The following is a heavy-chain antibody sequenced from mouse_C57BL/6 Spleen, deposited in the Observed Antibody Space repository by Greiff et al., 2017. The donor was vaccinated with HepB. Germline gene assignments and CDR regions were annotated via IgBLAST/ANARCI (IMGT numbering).Heavy chain of an antibody. J-gene: IGHJ3*01. V-gene: IGHV1-26*01. CDR1: GYTFTDYY. CDR3: ARDGFAY. D-gene: IGHD1-1*01. Sequence: EVQLLQSGPELVKPGASVKISCKASGYTFTDYYMNWVKQSHGKSLEWIGDINPNNGGTSYNQKFKGKATLTVDKSSSTAYLELRSLTSEDSAVYYCARDGFAYWGQGTLVTVSA. CDR2: INPNNGGT.